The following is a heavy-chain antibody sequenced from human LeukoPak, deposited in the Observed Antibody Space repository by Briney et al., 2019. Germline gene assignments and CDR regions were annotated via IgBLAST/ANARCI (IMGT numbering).Heavy chain of an antibody. J-gene: IGHJ6*02. V-gene: IGHV3-7*01. CDR3: AGGWTYGLDV. CDR1: GYSFGSYW. D-gene: IGHD2-15*01. Sequence: GGSLRLSCAASGYSFGSYWMSWVRQAPGKGLEWVANIKQDGREKYYVDSVKGRFTISRDNAKNSLYLQMNSLRAEDTAVYYCAGGWTYGLDVWGQGTTVTVSS. CDR2: IKQDGREK.